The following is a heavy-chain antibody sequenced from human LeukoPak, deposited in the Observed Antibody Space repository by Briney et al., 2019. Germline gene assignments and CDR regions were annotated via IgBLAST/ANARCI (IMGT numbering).Heavy chain of an antibody. CDR1: GFTFSSHS. J-gene: IGHJ5*02. V-gene: IGHV3-48*04. D-gene: IGHD3-10*01. CDR2: ISSSSSTI. Sequence: GGSLRLSCAASGFTFSSHSMNWVRQAPGKGLEWVSYISSSSSTIYYADSVKGRFTISRNNAKNSLYLQMNSLRAEDTAVYYCARDKDDYGSGNHWFDPWGQGTLVTVSS. CDR3: ARDKDDYGSGNHWFDP.